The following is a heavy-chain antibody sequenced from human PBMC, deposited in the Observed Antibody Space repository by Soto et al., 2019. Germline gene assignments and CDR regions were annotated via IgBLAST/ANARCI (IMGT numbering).Heavy chain of an antibody. V-gene: IGHV1-18*01. CDR1: GYTFAIFG. Sequence: QVQLVQSGGEVKKPGASVKVSCKASGYTFAIFGISWVRQAPGQGLEWMGWVSAYNGITNYAQKFQDRVTMTTDTSTSTVYMEVRSLMSDETAVYYCARGATAGQIFMNWFDPWDQGTLVTVSS. CDR2: VSAYNGIT. CDR3: ARGATAGQIFMNWFDP. D-gene: IGHD6-13*01. J-gene: IGHJ5*02.